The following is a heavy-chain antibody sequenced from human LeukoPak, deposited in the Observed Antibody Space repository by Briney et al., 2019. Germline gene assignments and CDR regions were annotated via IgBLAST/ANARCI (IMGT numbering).Heavy chain of an antibody. D-gene: IGHD1-1*01. Sequence: GGSLRLSCAASGFTFSSYWMSWVRQAPGKGLEWVANIKQDGREKYYVDSVKGRFTISRDNAKNSLYLQMNSLRAVDTAVYYCAILNWNQLFQFDYWGQGTLVTVSS. V-gene: IGHV3-7*03. CDR1: GFTFSSYW. CDR2: IKQDGREK. J-gene: IGHJ4*02. CDR3: AILNWNQLFQFDY.